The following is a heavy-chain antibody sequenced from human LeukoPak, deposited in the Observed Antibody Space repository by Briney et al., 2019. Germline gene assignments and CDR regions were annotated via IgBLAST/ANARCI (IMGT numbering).Heavy chain of an antibody. CDR3: AKDIERGFDYTNSLDY. CDR1: GFTFNSYV. Sequence: GGSLRLSCAASGFTFNSYVMHWVRQAPGKGLEWVAVIWSDGTEKYYADSVKGRFAISRDDSNKMVYLQMNSLRVEDTAVYYCAKDIERGFDYTNSLDYWGQGTLVTVSS. V-gene: IGHV3-33*06. D-gene: IGHD4-11*01. J-gene: IGHJ4*02. CDR2: IWSDGTEK.